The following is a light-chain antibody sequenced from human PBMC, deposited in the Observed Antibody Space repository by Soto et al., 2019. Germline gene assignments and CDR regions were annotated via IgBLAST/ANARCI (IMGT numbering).Light chain of an antibody. CDR1: SSDVGAYDY. V-gene: IGLV2-8*01. Sequence: QSVLTRPPSASGSPGQSGTISCTGTSSDVGAYDYVSWYQQHPGKAPKLMIYEINKRPSGVPDRFSGSKSGNTASLTVSGLQAEDEADYYCSSFAGSNNFPYVFGTGTKVTVL. CDR2: EIN. CDR3: SSFAGSNNFPYV. J-gene: IGLJ1*01.